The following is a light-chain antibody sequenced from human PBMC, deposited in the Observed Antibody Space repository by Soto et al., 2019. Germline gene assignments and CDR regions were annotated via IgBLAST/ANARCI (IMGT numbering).Light chain of an antibody. CDR3: MQGRQWPYT. Sequence: DIVMTQSPFSLPVTLGQPASISCRSSESLVDRDGNTFVNWFQQRPGQSPRRLIHKVSDRDSGVPDRLSGSGSGTDFTLRISRVEAEDVGVYYCMQGRQWPYTFGQGTKLEIK. CDR1: ESLVDRDGNTF. V-gene: IGKV2-30*01. J-gene: IGKJ2*01. CDR2: KVS.